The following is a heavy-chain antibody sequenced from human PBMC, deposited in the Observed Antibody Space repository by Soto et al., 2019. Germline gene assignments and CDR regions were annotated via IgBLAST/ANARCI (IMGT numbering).Heavy chain of an antibody. CDR2: ISGSGTTT. Sequence: EVQLLESGGGLVQPGGSLRLSCAASGFTFSKXAMSWVRXAXXKGLEWVSAISGSGTTTYSADSVRGRFTISRDNSNNMLYLQMNSPSPEXTXLXXXXXXXXXXXXXXXXXXXXDSXGQGTXVTVSS. CDR1: GFTFSKXA. J-gene: IGHJ5*01. CDR3: XXXXXXXXXXXXXXXXXDS. V-gene: IGHV3-23*01.